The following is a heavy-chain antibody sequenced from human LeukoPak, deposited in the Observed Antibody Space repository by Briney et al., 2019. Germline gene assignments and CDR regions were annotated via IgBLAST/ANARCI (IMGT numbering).Heavy chain of an antibody. CDR3: ATSRTFDY. Sequence: GGSLRLSCAASGFTFSSYWMHWVRQSPGKGLVWVSGINSDGSSTSYADSVKGRFTISRDDAKNTVYLQMNSLRAEDTAVYHCATSRTFDYWGQGTLVTVSS. CDR1: GFTFSSYW. J-gene: IGHJ4*02. CDR2: INSDGSST. V-gene: IGHV3-74*01.